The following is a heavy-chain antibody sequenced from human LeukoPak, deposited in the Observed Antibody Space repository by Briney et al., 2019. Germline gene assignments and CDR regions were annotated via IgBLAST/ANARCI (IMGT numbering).Heavy chain of an antibody. J-gene: IGHJ4*02. V-gene: IGHV3-21*01. CDR1: GFAFSSYS. D-gene: IGHD3/OR15-3a*01. CDR2: ISSSSSYI. Sequence: GGSLRLSCAASGFAFSSYSMNWVRQAPGKGLEWVSSISSSSSYIYYADSVKGRFTISRDNAKNSLYLQMNSLRAEDTAVYYCARAARTGRLGYYFDYWGQGTLVTVSS. CDR3: ARAARTGRLGYYFDY.